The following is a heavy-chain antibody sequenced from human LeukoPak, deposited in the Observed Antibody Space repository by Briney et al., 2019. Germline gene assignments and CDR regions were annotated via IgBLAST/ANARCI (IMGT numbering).Heavy chain of an antibody. J-gene: IGHJ3*02. CDR2: INPNNGGT. Sequence: ASVKVSCKTSGYIFTGYCIHWVRQAPGQGLEWMGCINPNNGGTNYAQKFQGRVTMTRDTSIRTAYMDLSRLTTDDTAMYYCARIGNSGWYPDIWGQGTMVTVSS. V-gene: IGHV1-2*02. CDR1: GYIFTGYC. CDR3: ARIGNSGWYPDI. D-gene: IGHD6-19*01.